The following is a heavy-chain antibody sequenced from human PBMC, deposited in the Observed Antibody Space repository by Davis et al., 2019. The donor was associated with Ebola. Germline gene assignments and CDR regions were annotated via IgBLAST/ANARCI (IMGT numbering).Heavy chain of an antibody. J-gene: IGHJ4*02. CDR3: ARDFRQDYGSGDY. CDR2: ISSSSSYI. D-gene: IGHD3-10*01. V-gene: IGHV3-21*01. Sequence: GESLKISCAASGFTFSSYSMNWVRQAPGKGLEWVSSISSSSSYIYYADSVKGRFTISRDNAKNSLYLQMNSLRAEDTAVYYCARDFRQDYGSGDYWGQGTLVTVSS. CDR1: GFTFSSYS.